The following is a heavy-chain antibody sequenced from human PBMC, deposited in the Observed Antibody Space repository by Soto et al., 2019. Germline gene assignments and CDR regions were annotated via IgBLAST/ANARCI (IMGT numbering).Heavy chain of an antibody. CDR2: IIPIFGTA. CDR1: GGTFSSYA. CDR3: ARDREEGNWFDP. Sequence: QVQLVQSGAEVKKPGSSVKVSCKASGGTFSSYAISWVRQAPGQGLEWMGGIIPIFGTANYAQKFQGRVTITADESTRTAYMELSSLRSEDTGVYYRARDREEGNWFDPWGQGTLVTVSS. D-gene: IGHD1-26*01. J-gene: IGHJ5*02. V-gene: IGHV1-69*12.